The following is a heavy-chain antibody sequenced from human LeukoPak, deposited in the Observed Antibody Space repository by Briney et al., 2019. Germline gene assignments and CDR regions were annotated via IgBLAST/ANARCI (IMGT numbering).Heavy chain of an antibody. CDR1: GDSNSNYY. Sequence: SETLSLTCSVSGDSNSNYYWSWIRQPPGKGLEWIGYINYSGRTDYNPSLKSRVTISVDTSKNQFSLKLSSVTAADTAVFCCARTLSGWYSFDYWGQGTLVTVSS. CDR3: ARTLSGWYSFDY. J-gene: IGHJ4*02. D-gene: IGHD6-13*01. CDR2: INYSGRT. V-gene: IGHV4-59*08.